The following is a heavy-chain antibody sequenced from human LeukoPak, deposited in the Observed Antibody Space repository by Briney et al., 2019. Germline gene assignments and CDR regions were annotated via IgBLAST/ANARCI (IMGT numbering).Heavy chain of an antibody. J-gene: IGHJ4*02. V-gene: IGHV3-48*04. CDR1: GFTFSSYW. CDR2: IRSGDSPK. Sequence: PGGSLRLSCAASGFTFSSYWMHWVRQAPGKGLVWVSYIRSGDSPKYYADSVRGRVTISRDDAKNSVYLQLNSLRAEDTAVYYCAKDPRITGTTPHFDYWGQGTLVTVSS. CDR3: AKDPRITGTTPHFDY. D-gene: IGHD1-20*01.